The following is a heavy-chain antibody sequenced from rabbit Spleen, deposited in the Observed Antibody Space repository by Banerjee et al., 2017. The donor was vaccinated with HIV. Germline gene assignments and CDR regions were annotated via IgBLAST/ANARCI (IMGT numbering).Heavy chain of an antibody. J-gene: IGHJ4*01. V-gene: IGHV1S47*01. Sequence: QEQLVESGGGLVQPEGSLALTCKASGFDFSSNAMCWVRQAPGKGPEWIACIANGDGSTYYASWVNGRFTISRSTSLNAVTLQMTSLTAADTATYFCARDLAGVIGWNFALWGPGTLVTVS. CDR1: GFDFSSNA. D-gene: IGHD4-1*01. CDR2: IANGDGST. CDR3: ARDLAGVIGWNFAL.